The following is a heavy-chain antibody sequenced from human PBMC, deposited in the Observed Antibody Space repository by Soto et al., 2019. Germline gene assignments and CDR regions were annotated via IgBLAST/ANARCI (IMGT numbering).Heavy chain of an antibody. CDR3: VRGIYRKFGMDV. D-gene: IGHD3-16*02. CDR2: IDVGGNKR. CDR1: GFTFISHW. Sequence: EVQLVESGGGLVQPGGSLRLSCAASGFTFISHWIHWVRQTPGKGLVWVSRIDVGGNKRNYADSVKGRFTISRDNAKNTVYLQMNTLKADDTAVYYCVRGIYRKFGMDVWGQGPTV. J-gene: IGHJ6*02. V-gene: IGHV3-74*01.